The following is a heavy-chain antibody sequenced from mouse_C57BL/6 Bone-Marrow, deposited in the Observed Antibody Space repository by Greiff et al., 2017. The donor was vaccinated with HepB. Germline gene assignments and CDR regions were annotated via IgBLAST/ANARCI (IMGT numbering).Heavy chain of an antibody. J-gene: IGHJ3*01. CDR1: GYSITSGYY. CDR2: ISYDGSN. CDR3: ARGYGSSPSY. Sequence: DVQLQESGPGLVKPSQSLSLTCSVTGYSITSGYYWNWIRQFPGNKLEWMGYISYDGSNNYNPSLKNRISITRDTSKNQFFLKLNSVTTEDTATYYCARGYGSSPSYWGQGTLVTVSA. V-gene: IGHV3-6*01. D-gene: IGHD1-1*01.